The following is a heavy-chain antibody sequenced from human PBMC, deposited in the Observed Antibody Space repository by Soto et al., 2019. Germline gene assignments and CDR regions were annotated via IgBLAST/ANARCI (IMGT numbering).Heavy chain of an antibody. V-gene: IGHV3-74*01. CDR3: TIEIGGKGAY. D-gene: IGHD3-10*01. Sequence: EVQLVESGGGLVQPGGSLRLSCATSGFTFSSYWMHWVRQVPGKGLLWVSRIDEYGNTINYADSVRGRFTLSRDNARNTLYLEMNSLGAEDTALYYCTIEIGGKGAYWGPGTLVTVSS. CDR1: GFTFSSYW. J-gene: IGHJ4*02. CDR2: IDEYGNTI.